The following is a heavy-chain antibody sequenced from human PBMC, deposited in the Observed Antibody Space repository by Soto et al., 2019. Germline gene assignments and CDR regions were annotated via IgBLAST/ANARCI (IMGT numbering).Heavy chain of an antibody. CDR2: INGDGITR. CDR1: EFAFNTYW. CDR3: ARDKAYGWDV. V-gene: IGHV3-74*01. J-gene: IGHJ6*02. Sequence: HPGGSLRLSCAASEFAFNTYWMHWVRQVPGKGLEWVSRINGDGITRTYADSVKGRFTISRDNAENILYLQMNSLRAEDTAVYYCARDKAYGWDVWGQGTTVTVSS.